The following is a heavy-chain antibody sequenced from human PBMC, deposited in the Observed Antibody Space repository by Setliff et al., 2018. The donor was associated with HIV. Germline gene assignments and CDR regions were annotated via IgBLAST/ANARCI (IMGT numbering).Heavy chain of an antibody. J-gene: IGHJ4*02. Sequence: PSETLSLTCTVADGSISTGSYYWSWVRQTPGGGLEWIGSVYYRGRTYYNPSLKSRVTISVDTSKNQLSLRLTSMAAADTAMYYCARSQPDTIFGVVTFDCWGQGKMVTVSS. CDR1: DGSISTGSYY. CDR3: ARSQPDTIFGVVTFDC. D-gene: IGHD3-3*01. V-gene: IGHV4-39*01. CDR2: VYYRGRT.